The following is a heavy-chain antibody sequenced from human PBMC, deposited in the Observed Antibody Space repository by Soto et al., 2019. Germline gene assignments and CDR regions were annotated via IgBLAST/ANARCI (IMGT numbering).Heavy chain of an antibody. Sequence: EVQLVESGGGLVQPGGSPRLSCAASGFTFSSYSMNWVRQAPGKGLEWVSYISSSSSTIYYADSVKGRFTISRDNAKNSLYLQMNSLRDEDTAVYYCASLLGGYSYGPRYYYYGMDVWGQGTTVTVSS. CDR1: GFTFSSYS. D-gene: IGHD5-18*01. CDR3: ASLLGGYSYGPRYYYYGMDV. J-gene: IGHJ6*02. CDR2: ISSSSSTI. V-gene: IGHV3-48*02.